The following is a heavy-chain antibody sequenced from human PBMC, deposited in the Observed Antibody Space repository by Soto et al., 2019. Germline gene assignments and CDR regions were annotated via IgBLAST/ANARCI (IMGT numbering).Heavy chain of an antibody. V-gene: IGHV3-21*01. D-gene: IGHD1-1*01. CDR1: GFSFSTST. J-gene: IGHJ4*02. CDR3: VCDDNRRY. CDR2: IGRTGIDR. Sequence: EVQLVESGGGLVKPGGSLRLSCAASGFSFSTSTMNWVRQAPGKGLEFVSSIGRTGIDRYYIDSVKGRFTISRDNAQKSMYLQKNSRRAEDTARYYCVCDDNRRYWGQGTLVTVSP.